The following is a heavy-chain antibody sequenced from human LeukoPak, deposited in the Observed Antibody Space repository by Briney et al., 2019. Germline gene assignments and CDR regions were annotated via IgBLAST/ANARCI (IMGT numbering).Heavy chain of an antibody. D-gene: IGHD6-19*01. Sequence: PSETLSLTCAVYGGSFSGYYWSWIRQPPGKGLEWIGEINHSGSTNYNPSLKSRVTISVDTSKNQFSPKLSSVTAADTAVYYCARAPEFSSGWLLDYWGQGTLVTVSS. CDR2: INHSGST. CDR3: ARAPEFSSGWLLDY. CDR1: GGSFSGYY. V-gene: IGHV4-34*01. J-gene: IGHJ4*02.